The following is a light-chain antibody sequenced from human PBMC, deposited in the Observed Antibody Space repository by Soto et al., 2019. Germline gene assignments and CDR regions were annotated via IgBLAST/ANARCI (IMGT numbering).Light chain of an antibody. Sequence: QSVLTQTPSASGTPGQRVTISCSGSSSNIGSYYVNWYQQPPGTAPKLLIFSDNQRPSGVPDRFSGSKSGASASLAISGLQSEDEADYYCAAWDDSLNGHVVFGGGTKLTVL. CDR3: AAWDDSLNGHVV. J-gene: IGLJ2*01. V-gene: IGLV1-44*01. CDR2: SDN. CDR1: SSNIGSYY.